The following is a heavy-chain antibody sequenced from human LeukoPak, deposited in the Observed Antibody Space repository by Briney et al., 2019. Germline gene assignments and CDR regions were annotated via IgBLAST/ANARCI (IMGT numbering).Heavy chain of an antibody. J-gene: IGHJ3*02. CDR3: ADSSTGSDAFDI. V-gene: IGHV1-69*13. CDR2: IIPIFGTP. Sequence: SVKVSCKASGGTFNSYSFTWVRLAPGQGLEWMGKIIPIFGTPNYAQKFQGRVTITADESTSTAYMELSSLRFEDTAVYYCADSSTGSDAFDIWAKGQWSPSHQ. D-gene: IGHD1-14*01. CDR1: GGTFNSYS.